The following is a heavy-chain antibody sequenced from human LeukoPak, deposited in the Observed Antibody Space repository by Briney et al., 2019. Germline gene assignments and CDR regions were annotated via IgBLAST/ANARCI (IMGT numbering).Heavy chain of an antibody. Sequence: GASVKVSCKASGYTFTGYYMHWVRQAPGQGLEWMGRINPNSGGTNYAQKFQGSVTMTRDTSISTAYMALSRLRSHDTAVHYCAREAIAVAGTIDYWGQGTLVTVSS. V-gene: IGHV1-2*06. CDR2: INPNSGGT. D-gene: IGHD6-19*01. J-gene: IGHJ4*02. CDR3: AREAIAVAGTIDY. CDR1: GYTFTGYY.